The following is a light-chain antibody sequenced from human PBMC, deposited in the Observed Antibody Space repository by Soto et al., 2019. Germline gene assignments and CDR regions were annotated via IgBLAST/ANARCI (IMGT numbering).Light chain of an antibody. CDR3: QQYNNWPFT. J-gene: IGKJ3*01. Sequence: EIVMTQSPATLSVSPGERATLSCRASQSVSSNLAWYQQKPGQAPRLLIYGASTRATGIPARSSGSGSGTDFTLTISSLQSADFAVYYCQQYNNWPFTFGPGTKVDIK. V-gene: IGKV3-15*01. CDR2: GAS. CDR1: QSVSSN.